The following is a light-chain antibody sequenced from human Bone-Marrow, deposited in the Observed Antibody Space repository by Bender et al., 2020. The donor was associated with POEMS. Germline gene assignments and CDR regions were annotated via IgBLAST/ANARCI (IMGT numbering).Light chain of an antibody. CDR3: QSYDNSLSGVV. V-gene: IGLV1-40*01. Sequence: QSVLTQPPSVSGAPGQRVTISCTGSSSNIGAGYDVNWYQQLPGTPPKLLIYGNNNRPSGVPDRFSASKSGTSASLAITGLQAEDEADYYCQSYDNSLSGVVFGGGTKVTVL. CDR2: GNN. CDR1: SSNIGAGYD. J-gene: IGLJ2*01.